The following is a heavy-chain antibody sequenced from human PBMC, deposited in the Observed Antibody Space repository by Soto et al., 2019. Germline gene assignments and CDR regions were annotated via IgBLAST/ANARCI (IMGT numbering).Heavy chain of an antibody. V-gene: IGHV4-34*01. Sequence: TSQTLSLTCAVYGGSFSGYYWSWIRQPPGKGLEWIGEINHSGSTNYNPSLKSRVTISVDTSKNQFSLKLSSVTAADTAVYFCAKGRSATGFQHWGQGTLVTVSS. J-gene: IGHJ1*01. CDR2: INHSGST. CDR3: AKGRSATGFQH. CDR1: GGSFSGYY.